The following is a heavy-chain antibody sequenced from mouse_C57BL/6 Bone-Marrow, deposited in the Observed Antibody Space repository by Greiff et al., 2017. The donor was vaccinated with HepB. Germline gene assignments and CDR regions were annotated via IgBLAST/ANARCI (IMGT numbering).Heavy chain of an antibody. CDR3: ARRGNSYWYFDV. V-gene: IGHV1-55*01. D-gene: IGHD2-1*01. J-gene: IGHJ1*03. CDR1: GYTFTSYW. CDR2: IYPGSGST. Sequence: QVQLKQPGAELVKLGASVKMSCKASGYTFTSYWITWVKQRPGQGLEWIGDIYPGSGSTNYNEKFKSKATLTVDTSSSTAYMQLSSLTSEDSAVYYCARRGNSYWYFDVWGTGTTVTVSS.